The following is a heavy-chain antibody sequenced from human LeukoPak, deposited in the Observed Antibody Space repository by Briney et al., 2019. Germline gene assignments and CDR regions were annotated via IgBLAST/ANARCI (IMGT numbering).Heavy chain of an antibody. V-gene: IGHV3-11*01. D-gene: IGHD1-26*01. CDR1: GFTFTDY. Sequence: GGSLRLSCAAASGFTFTDYISGIRQAPGKGLEWVSYFRNSDSPVYYADSVKGRFTISRDNAKDSLYLQMNSLRAEDTAVYFCATWDGPSAGLAVWGQGTTVTVTS. CDR3: ATWDGPSAGLAV. J-gene: IGHJ6*02. CDR2: FRNSDSPV.